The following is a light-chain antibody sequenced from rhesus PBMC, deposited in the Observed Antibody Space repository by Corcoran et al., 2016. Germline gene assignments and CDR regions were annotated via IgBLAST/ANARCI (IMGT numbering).Light chain of an antibody. V-gene: IGKV4-1*01. CDR3: QQYYGSPVA. J-gene: IGKJ4*01. CDR1: RSLLSSFNNKNY. CDR2: WAP. Sequence: DVVMTQSPDSLAVSLGERVTINCQSSRSLLSSFNNKNYLAWYKQKPGPPPRLVIYWAPTRESGVPDRFSGSGCGTGFSITIKDLQADDVAFYYCQQYYGSPVAVGGRTKVEIK.